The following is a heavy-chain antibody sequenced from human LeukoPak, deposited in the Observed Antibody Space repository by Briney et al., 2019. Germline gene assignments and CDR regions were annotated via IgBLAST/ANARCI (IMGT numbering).Heavy chain of an antibody. J-gene: IGHJ3*02. D-gene: IGHD6-6*01. Sequence: GRSLRLSCAASGFTFDDYAMHWVRQAPGKGLEWVSGISWNSGSIGYADSVKGRFTISRDNAKNSLYLQMNSLRAEDTALYYCVKGSSSIRAFDIWGQGTMVTVSS. CDR2: ISWNSGSI. CDR3: VKGSSSIRAFDI. CDR1: GFTFDDYA. V-gene: IGHV3-9*01.